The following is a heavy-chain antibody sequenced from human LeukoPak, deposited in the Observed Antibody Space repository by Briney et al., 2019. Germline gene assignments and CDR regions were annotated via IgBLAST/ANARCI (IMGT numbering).Heavy chain of an antibody. CDR1: GGSFSGYY. D-gene: IGHD2-2*01. CDR2: INHSGST. Sequence: SETLSLTCAVYGGSFSGYYWSWIRQPPGKGLEWIGEINHSGSTNYNPSLKSRVTISVDTSKNQFSLKLSSVTAADTAVYYCAKLVRYCSSTSCKRDDYWGQGTLVTVSS. J-gene: IGHJ4*02. V-gene: IGHV4-34*01. CDR3: AKLVRYCSSTSCKRDDY.